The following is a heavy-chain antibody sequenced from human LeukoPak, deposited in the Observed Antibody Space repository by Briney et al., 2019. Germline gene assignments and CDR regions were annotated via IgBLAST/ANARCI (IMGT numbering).Heavy chain of an antibody. J-gene: IGHJ5*01. V-gene: IGHV3-23*01. D-gene: IGHD4-17*01. CDR2: IDRSGGST. CDR3: ARGSHGEHDS. CDR1: GFSFNIYA. Sequence: PGDSLRLSCAASGFSFNIYAMSWVRQAPGKGLEWVAAIDRSGGSTFYADSVKGRFTISKDNSKNTFYLQINSLRVDDTAIYYCARGSHGEHDSWGQGTLVTVSS.